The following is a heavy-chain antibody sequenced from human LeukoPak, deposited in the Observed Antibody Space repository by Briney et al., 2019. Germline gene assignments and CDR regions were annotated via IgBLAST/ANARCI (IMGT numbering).Heavy chain of an antibody. CDR3: ARAEEYYDILTGSYYFDY. V-gene: IGHV1-18*01. Sequence: GASVKVSCKASGYTFTSYGISWVRQAPGQGLEWMGWISAYNGNTNYAQKLQGRVTMTTDTSTSTAYMELRSLRSDDTAVSYCARAEEYYDILTGSYYFDYWGQGTLVTVSS. D-gene: IGHD3-9*01. CDR1: GYTFTSYG. CDR2: ISAYNGNT. J-gene: IGHJ4*02.